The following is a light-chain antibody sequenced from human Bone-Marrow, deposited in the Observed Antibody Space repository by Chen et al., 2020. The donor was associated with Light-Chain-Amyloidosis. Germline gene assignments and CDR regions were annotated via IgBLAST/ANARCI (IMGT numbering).Light chain of an antibody. J-gene: IGKJ2*01. V-gene: IGKV3-11*01. CDR3: QHRNSWPRS. Sequence: EIVLTQSPATLSLSPGERATLSCRASQSISSYLAWYQQKPGQAPRLLIYDTSNRATGSPARFRGSGSVTDFTLTISTLEPEDFAVYCRQHRNSWPRSFGQGTKLEIK. CDR2: DTS. CDR1: QSISSY.